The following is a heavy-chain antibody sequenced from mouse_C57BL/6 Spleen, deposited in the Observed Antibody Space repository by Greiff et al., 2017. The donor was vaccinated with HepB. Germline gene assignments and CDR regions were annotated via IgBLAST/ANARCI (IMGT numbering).Heavy chain of an antibody. J-gene: IGHJ2*01. CDR1: GYTFTSYW. Sequence: QVQLQQPGAELVKPGASVKLSCKASGYTFTSYWMQWVKQRPGQGLEWIGEIDPSDSYTNYNQKFKGKATLTVDTSSSTAYMQLSSLTSEDSAVYYCARRGAAQATVYWGQGTTLTVSS. V-gene: IGHV1-50*01. CDR3: ARRGAAQATVY. D-gene: IGHD3-2*02. CDR2: IDPSDSYT.